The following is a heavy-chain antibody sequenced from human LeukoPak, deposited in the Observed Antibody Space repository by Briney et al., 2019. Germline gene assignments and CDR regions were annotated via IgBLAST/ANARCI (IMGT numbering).Heavy chain of an antibody. CDR1: GFTFSSYG. CDR3: AKDRGYSYGFDY. V-gene: IGHV3-30*02. D-gene: IGHD5-18*01. Sequence: PGGSLRLSCAASGFTFSSYGMHCVRQAPGKGLEWVAFIRYDGSNKYYADSVKGRFTISRDNSKNTLYLQMNSLRAEDTAVYYCAKDRGYSYGFDYWGQGTLVTVSS. CDR2: IRYDGSNK. J-gene: IGHJ4*02.